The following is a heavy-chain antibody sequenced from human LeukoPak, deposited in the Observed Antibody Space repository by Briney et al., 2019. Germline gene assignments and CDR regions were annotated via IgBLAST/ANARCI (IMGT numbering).Heavy chain of an antibody. V-gene: IGHV3-23*01. Sequence: GGSLRLSCAASGFTFSSYAMSWVRQAPGKGLEWVSAISGSGGSTYYADSVKGRFTISRDNAKNSVYLQMNSLRAEDTAVYYCSRETRFDPWGQGTLVTVSS. CDR1: GFTFSSYA. CDR3: SRETRFDP. D-gene: IGHD1-7*01. J-gene: IGHJ5*02. CDR2: ISGSGGST.